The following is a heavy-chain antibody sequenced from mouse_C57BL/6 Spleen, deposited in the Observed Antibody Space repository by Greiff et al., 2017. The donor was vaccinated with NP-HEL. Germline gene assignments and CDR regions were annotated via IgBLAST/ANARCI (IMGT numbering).Heavy chain of an antibody. J-gene: IGHJ2*01. CDR1: GYTFTSYW. CDR2: IDTSDSYT. CDR3: ARSGSGTDY. Sequence: QVQLQQPGAELVKPGASVKLSCKASGYTFTSYWMQWVKQRPGQGLEWIGEIDTSDSYTNYNQKFKGKATLTVDTSSSTAYMQLSSLTSEDSAVYYCARSGSGTDYWGQGTTLTVSS. V-gene: IGHV1-50*01. D-gene: IGHD4-1*01.